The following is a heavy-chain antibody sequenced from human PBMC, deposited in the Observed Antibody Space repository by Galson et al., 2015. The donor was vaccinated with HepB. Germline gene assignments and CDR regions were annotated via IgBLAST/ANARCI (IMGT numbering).Heavy chain of an antibody. CDR2: ISSRSSYI. Sequence: SLRLSCAASGFTFSSYSINWVRQAPGTGLEWVSSISSRSSYIYYADSVKGRFTISRDNAKNSLYLQMNSLRAEDTAVYYCARDQGDSSNWRTFDYWGQGTLVTVSS. CDR1: GFTFSSYS. CDR3: ARDQGDSSNWRTFDY. V-gene: IGHV3-21*01. J-gene: IGHJ4*02. D-gene: IGHD6-13*01.